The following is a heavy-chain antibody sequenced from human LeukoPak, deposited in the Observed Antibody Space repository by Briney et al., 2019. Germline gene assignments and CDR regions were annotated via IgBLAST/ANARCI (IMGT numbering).Heavy chain of an antibody. Sequence: PGGSLRLSCAASGFTFSSYSMNWIRQPPGKGLEWIGSIYYSGSTYYNPSLKSRVTISVDTSKNHFSLKLSSVTAADTAVYYCASLDERKRVAGIYYWGQGTLVTVSS. J-gene: IGHJ4*02. V-gene: IGHV4-39*07. D-gene: IGHD6-19*01. CDR3: ASLDERKRVAGIYY. CDR2: IYYSGST. CDR1: GFTFSSYS.